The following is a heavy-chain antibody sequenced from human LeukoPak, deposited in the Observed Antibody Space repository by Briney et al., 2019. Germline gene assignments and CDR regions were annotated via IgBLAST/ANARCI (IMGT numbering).Heavy chain of an antibody. V-gene: IGHV4-39*01. D-gene: IGHD4-17*01. CDR3: ARHATYYGDLDY. CDR2: IYYSGST. J-gene: IGHJ4*02. CDR1: GGSISSSSYY. Sequence: SETLSLTCTVSGGSISSSSYYWGWIRQPPGQGLEWIGSIYYSGSTYYNPSLKSRVTISVDTSKNQFSLKLSSVTAADTAVYYCARHATYYGDLDYWGQGTLVTVSS.